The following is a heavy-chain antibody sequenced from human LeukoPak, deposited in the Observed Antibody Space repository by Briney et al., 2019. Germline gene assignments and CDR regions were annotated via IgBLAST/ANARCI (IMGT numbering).Heavy chain of an antibody. CDR2: IGGSGGGT. D-gene: IGHD2-2*01. CDR3: AKGGVPAADFDY. CDR1: GFTFSNYA. V-gene: IGHV3-23*01. Sequence: PGGSLRLSCAASGFTFSNYAMSWVRQAPGRGLEWASAIGGSGGGTYYADSVKGRFTISRDNSKNTLYLQMNSLRAEDTAVYYCAKGGVPAADFDYWGQGTLVTVSS. J-gene: IGHJ4*02.